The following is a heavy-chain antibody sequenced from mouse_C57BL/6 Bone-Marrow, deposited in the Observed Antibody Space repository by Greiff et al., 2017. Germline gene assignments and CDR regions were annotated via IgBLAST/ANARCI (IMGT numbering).Heavy chain of an antibody. CDR2: ISNGGGST. Sequence: EVKLMESGGGLVQPGGSLKLSCAASGFTFSDYYMYWVRQTPEKRLEWVTYISNGGGSTYYPDTVKGRFTISRDNAKNTLYLQMSRLKSEDTAMYYCARRRRYGYDEFAYWGQGTLVTVSA. CDR3: ARRRRYGYDEFAY. D-gene: IGHD2-2*01. J-gene: IGHJ3*01. V-gene: IGHV5-12*01. CDR1: GFTFSDYY.